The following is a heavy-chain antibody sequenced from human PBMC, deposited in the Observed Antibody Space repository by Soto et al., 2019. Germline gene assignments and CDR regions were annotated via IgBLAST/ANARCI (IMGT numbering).Heavy chain of an antibody. CDR1: GYTFTSYG. Sequence: QVQLVQSGAEVKKPGASVKVSCKASGYTFTSYGISWVRQAPGQGLEWMGWSSGYNGHTNYAQKFQGRGTMTTDTSTSAAYMELRSLRSDETAVYYCATAYCGGGCFNPGYYYYGMDVWGQGTTVTVSS. J-gene: IGHJ6*02. CDR3: ATAYCGGGCFNPGYYYYGMDV. CDR2: SSGYNGHT. V-gene: IGHV1-18*01. D-gene: IGHD2-21*02.